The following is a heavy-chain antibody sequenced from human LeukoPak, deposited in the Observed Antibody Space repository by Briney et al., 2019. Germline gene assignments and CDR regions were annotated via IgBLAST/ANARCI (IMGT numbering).Heavy chain of an antibody. J-gene: IGHJ6*03. CDR1: GGTFSSYA. CDR2: IIPIFGTA. D-gene: IGHD3-3*01. Sequence: SVKVSCKASGGTFSSYAISWVRQAPGQGLEWMGGIIPIFGTANYAQKFQGRVTITTDESASTAYMELSSLRSEDTAVYYCARGDFWSGLAYYYFYMDVWGKGTTVTVSS. V-gene: IGHV1-69*05. CDR3: ARGDFWSGLAYYYFYMDV.